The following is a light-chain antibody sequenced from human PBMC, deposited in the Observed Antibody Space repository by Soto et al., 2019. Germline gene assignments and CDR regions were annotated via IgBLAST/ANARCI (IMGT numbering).Light chain of an antibody. CDR1: SSDVGGYNY. J-gene: IGLJ3*02. CDR3: SSYADSNNLL. V-gene: IGLV2-8*01. CDR2: EVT. Sequence: QCALTQPPSASGSPGQSVTISCTGTSSDVGGYNYVSWYQQHPGKAPKLMIYEVTKRPSGVPDRFSGSKSGNTASLTVSGLQAEDEADYYCSSYADSNNLLFGGGTKVTVL.